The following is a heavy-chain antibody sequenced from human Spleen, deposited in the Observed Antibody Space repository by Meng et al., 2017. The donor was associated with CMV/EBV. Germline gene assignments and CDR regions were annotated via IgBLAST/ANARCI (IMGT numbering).Heavy chain of an antibody. CDR3: GKSDYPYSFDH. J-gene: IGHJ4*02. V-gene: IGHV3-30*02. Sequence: SCAASGFTFSISPMHWVRQAPGKGLEWVAFIRSDGTNQYYADSVKGRFTISRDNSKNTMYLQMNRLRPEDTAVYYCGKSDYPYSFDHWGQGTLVTVSS. CDR2: IRSDGTNQ. D-gene: IGHD3-10*01. CDR1: GFTFSISP.